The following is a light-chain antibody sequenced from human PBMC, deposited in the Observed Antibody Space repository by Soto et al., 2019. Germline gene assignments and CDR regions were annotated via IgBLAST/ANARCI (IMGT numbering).Light chain of an antibody. CDR1: QSFSSNY. J-gene: IGKJ1*01. Sequence: EIVLTQSPGTLSLSPGERATLSCRASQSFSSNYLAWYQQKPGQAPRILIYGATTRATGISDRFSGSESGTDFTLTISRLEPEDSAVYYCQQYSSVWTFGQGTKVEI. CDR2: GAT. V-gene: IGKV3-20*01. CDR3: QQYSSVWT.